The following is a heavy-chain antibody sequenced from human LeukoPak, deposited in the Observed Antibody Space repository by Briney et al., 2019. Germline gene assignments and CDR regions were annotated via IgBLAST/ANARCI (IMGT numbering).Heavy chain of an antibody. D-gene: IGHD5-24*01. CDR3: ARDRQRGEMASAHY. J-gene: IGHJ4*02. CDR2: ISYDGSNK. CDR1: GFTFSSYA. Sequence: GGSLRLSCAASGFTFSSYAMHWVRQAPGKGLEWVAVISYDGSNKYYADSVKGRFTISRDNSKDTLYLQMNSLRAEDTAVYYCARDRQRGEMASAHYWGQGTLVTVSS. V-gene: IGHV3-30*04.